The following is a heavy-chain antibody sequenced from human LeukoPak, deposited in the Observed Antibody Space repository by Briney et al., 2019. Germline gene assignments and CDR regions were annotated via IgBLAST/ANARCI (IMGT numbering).Heavy chain of an antibody. Sequence: GGSLRLSWAASGFTFSSYAMHWVRQAPGKGLEWVAVISYDGSNKYYADSVKGRFTISRDNSKNTLYLQMNSLRAEDTAVYYCARDQGNWNERPFDYWGQGTLVTVSS. J-gene: IGHJ4*02. CDR2: ISYDGSNK. V-gene: IGHV3-30-3*01. CDR3: ARDQGNWNERPFDY. D-gene: IGHD1-1*01. CDR1: GFTFSSYA.